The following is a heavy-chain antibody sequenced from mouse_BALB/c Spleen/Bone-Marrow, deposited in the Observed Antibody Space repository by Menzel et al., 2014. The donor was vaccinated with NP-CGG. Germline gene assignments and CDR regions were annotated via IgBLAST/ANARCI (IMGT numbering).Heavy chain of an antibody. J-gene: IGHJ2*01. CDR1: GFAFSSYD. Sequence: EVKLVESGGGLVKPGGSLKLSCAASGFAFSSYDMSWVRQTPEKRLEWVAYISSGGGSTYYPDTVKGRFTISRDNAKNPLSLQMSSLKSEDTAMYYCAREVLRDYFDYWGQGATLAVPS. CDR2: ISSGGGST. D-gene: IGHD1-1*01. CDR3: AREVLRDYFDY. V-gene: IGHV5-12-1*01.